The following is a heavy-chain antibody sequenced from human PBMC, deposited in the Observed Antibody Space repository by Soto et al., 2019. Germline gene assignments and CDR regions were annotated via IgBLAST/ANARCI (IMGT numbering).Heavy chain of an antibody. D-gene: IGHD5-18*01. V-gene: IGHV3-74*01. CDR1: GFTIENSV. J-gene: IGHJ3*01. Sequence: EVQLVESGGGLVQPGGSLRLSCVASGFTIENSVMHWVRQTPGKGLMWVSRITGAGDGTLYADSVQGRFTISRDNAKKTVYLPMTGLGVEETGVYYCARAQKWRQLSLNVFDLWGQGTTVTVSS. CDR2: ITGAGDGT. CDR3: ARAQKWRQLSLNVFDL.